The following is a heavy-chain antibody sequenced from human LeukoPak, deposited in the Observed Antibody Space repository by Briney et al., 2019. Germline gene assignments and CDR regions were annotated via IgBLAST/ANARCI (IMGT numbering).Heavy chain of an antibody. D-gene: IGHD1-26*01. CDR2: ISYDGSNK. CDR1: GFTFSSYG. J-gene: IGHJ3*02. CDR3: AKDSGEWELLDAFDI. V-gene: IGHV3-30*18. Sequence: PGGSLRLSCAASGFTFSSYGMHWVRQAPGKGLEWVAVISYDGSNKYYADSVKGRFTISRDNSKNTLYLQMNSLRAEDTAVYYCAKDSGEWELLDAFDIWGQGTMVTVSS.